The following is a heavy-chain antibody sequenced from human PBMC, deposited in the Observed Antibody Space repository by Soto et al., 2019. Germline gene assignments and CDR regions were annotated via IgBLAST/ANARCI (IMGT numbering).Heavy chain of an antibody. CDR2: ISYDGSNK. Sequence: PGGSLRLSCAASGFTFSSYAMHWVRQAPGKGLEWVAVISYDGSNKYYADSVKGRFTISRDNSKNTLYLQMNSLRAEDTAVYYCARDTGKRVDYDFWSGYYRGYYYYGMDVWGQGTTVTVSS. J-gene: IGHJ6*02. CDR1: GFTFSSYA. D-gene: IGHD3-3*01. V-gene: IGHV3-30-3*01. CDR3: ARDTGKRVDYDFWSGYYRGYYYYGMDV.